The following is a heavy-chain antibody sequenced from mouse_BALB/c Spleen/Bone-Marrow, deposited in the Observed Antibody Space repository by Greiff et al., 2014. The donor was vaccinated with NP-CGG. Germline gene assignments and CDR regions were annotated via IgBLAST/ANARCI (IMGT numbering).Heavy chain of an antibody. Sequence: QVQLQQSGAELARPGASVKLSCKASGYTFTDYYINWVKQRTGQGLEWIGEIYPGSGNSYYNEKFKGKATLTADKSSSTAYMQRSSLSNKNSAGYECTKGGDGGRYVRYYAMDYWGQGTSVTVSS. CDR2: IYPGSGNS. CDR3: TKGGDGGRYVRYYAMDY. J-gene: IGHJ4*01. V-gene: IGHV1-77*01. CDR1: GYTFTDYY. D-gene: IGHD1-1*02.